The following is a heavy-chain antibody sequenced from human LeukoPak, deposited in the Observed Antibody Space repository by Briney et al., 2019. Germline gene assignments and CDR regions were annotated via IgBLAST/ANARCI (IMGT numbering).Heavy chain of an antibody. J-gene: IGHJ4*02. Sequence: GGSLRLSCAASGFTFSNYWMHWVRQAPWKGLVWVSRINSDVSSTSYADSVKGRFTISRDNAKNTPYLQMNSLRAEDTAVYYCAFTMVRGVTYYFDYWGQGTLVTVSS. CDR1: GFTFSNYW. CDR3: AFTMVRGVTYYFDY. CDR2: INSDVSST. V-gene: IGHV3-74*01. D-gene: IGHD3-10*01.